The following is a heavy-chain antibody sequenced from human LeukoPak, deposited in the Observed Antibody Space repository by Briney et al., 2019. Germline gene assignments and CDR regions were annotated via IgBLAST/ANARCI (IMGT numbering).Heavy chain of an antibody. D-gene: IGHD1-26*01. V-gene: IGHV3-66*01. J-gene: IGHJ4*02. CDR2: IYSGRST. CDR3: ARYSGTFSNSYFDC. Sequence: GGSLRLSCAASGFTVSGNDMSWVRQAPGKGLEWVSLIYSGRSTYYADSVKGRFIISRDNSKNTLYLQMNSLRAEDTAVYYCARYSGTFSNSYFDCWGQGTLVTVSS. CDR1: GFTVSGND.